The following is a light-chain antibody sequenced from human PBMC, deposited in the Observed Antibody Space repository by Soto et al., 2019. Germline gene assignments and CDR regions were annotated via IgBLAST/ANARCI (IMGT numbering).Light chain of an antibody. Sequence: DVPMTQSPSSLSASVGDRVTITCRASQSIASFLNWYQQRPGTAPKLLIYATSHLESGVPSRFSGRGSATDFTLSIISLQPEDFATYFCQQTYSMPVTFGQGTKLE. V-gene: IGKV1-39*01. J-gene: IGKJ2*01. CDR3: QQTYSMPVT. CDR1: QSIASF. CDR2: ATS.